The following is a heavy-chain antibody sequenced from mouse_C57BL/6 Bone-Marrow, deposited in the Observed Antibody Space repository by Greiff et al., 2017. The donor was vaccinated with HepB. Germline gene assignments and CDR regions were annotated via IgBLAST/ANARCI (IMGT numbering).Heavy chain of an antibody. CDR2: INPNNGGT. D-gene: IGHD4-1*01. CDR1: GYTFTDYY. V-gene: IGHV1-26*01. Sequence: EVQLQQSGPELVKPGASVKISCKASGYTFTDYYMNWVKQSHGKSLEWIGDINPNNGGTSYNQKFKGKATFTVDKSSSTAYMELRSLTSEDSAVYYCARERLGRDYWGQGTTLTVSS. J-gene: IGHJ2*01. CDR3: ARERLGRDY.